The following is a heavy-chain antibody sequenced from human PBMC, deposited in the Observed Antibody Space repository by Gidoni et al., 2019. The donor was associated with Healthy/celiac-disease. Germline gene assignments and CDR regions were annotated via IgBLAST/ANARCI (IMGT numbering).Heavy chain of an antibody. D-gene: IGHD3-10*01. V-gene: IGHV4-30-4*01. CDR1: GGSISSGDYY. CDR3: AIGSRITMVRGVSWFDP. CDR2: IYYSGSN. J-gene: IGHJ5*02. Sequence: QVQLQESGPGLVKPSQTLSITCTVSGGSISSGDYYWSWIRQPLGKGLEWIGYIYYSGSNYYNPSLKSRVTISVDTSKNQFSLKRSSVTAADTAVYDCAIGSRITMVRGVSWFDPWGQGTLVTVS.